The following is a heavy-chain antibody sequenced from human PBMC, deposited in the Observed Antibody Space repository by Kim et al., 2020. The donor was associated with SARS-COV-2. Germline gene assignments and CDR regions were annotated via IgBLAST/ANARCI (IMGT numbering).Heavy chain of an antibody. CDR1: GGSISSSSYY. V-gene: IGHV4-39*01. CDR3: ARQKIAVAPFDY. J-gene: IGHJ4*02. CDR2: IYYSGST. Sequence: SETLSLTCTVSGGSISSSSYYWGWIRQPPGKGLEWIGSIYYSGSTYYNPSLKSRVTISVDTSKNQFSMKLSSVTAADTAVYYCARQKIAVAPFDYLGQGT. D-gene: IGHD6-19*01.